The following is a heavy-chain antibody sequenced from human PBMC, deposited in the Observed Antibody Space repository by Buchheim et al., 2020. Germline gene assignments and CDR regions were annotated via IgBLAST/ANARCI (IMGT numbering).Heavy chain of an antibody. CDR3: ARDRDLGSSSSNYYYYGMDV. D-gene: IGHD6-6*01. CDR2: IWYDGSNK. V-gene: IGHV3-33*01. J-gene: IGHJ6*02. CDR1: GFTFNSYG. Sequence: QVQLVESGGGVVQPGRSLRLSCAASGFTFNSYGMHWVRQAPGKGLEWVAVIWYDGSNKYYADYVKGRFTISRDNSKNTLYLQMNSLRAEDTAVYYCARDRDLGSSSSNYYYYGMDVWGQGTT.